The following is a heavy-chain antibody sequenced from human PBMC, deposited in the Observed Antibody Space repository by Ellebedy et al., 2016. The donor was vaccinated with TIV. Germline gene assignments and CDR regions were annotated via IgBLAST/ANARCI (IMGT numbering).Heavy chain of an antibody. CDR2: INPSGGST. CDR1: GYTFTSYY. Sequence: AASVKVSCKASGYTFTSYYMHWVRQAPGQGLEWMGIINPSGGSTSYAQKFQGRVTMTRDTSTSTVYMELSSLRSEDTAVYYCARGVDGSGSYGVWFDPWGQGTLVTVSS. D-gene: IGHD3-10*01. CDR3: ARGVDGSGSYGVWFDP. J-gene: IGHJ5*02. V-gene: IGHV1-46*01.